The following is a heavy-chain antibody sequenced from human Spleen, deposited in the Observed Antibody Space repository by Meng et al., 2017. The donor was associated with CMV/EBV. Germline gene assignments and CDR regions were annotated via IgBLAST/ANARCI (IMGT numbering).Heavy chain of an antibody. D-gene: IGHD3-3*01. Sequence: SSSYYGGWIRQPPGQGLEWIGSIYYSGSTYYNPSLKSRVTISVDTSKNQFSLKLSSVTAADTAVYYCARGRGSTIFGVVIISWFGPWGQGTLVTVSS. CDR1: SSSYY. CDR2: IYYSGST. J-gene: IGHJ5*02. CDR3: ARGRGSTIFGVVIISWFGP. V-gene: IGHV4-39*07.